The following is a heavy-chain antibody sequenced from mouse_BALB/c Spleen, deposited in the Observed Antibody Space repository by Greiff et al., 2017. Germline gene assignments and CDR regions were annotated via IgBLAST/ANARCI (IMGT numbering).Heavy chain of an antibody. V-gene: IGHV5-6-5*01. J-gene: IGHJ4*01. D-gene: IGHD2-4*01. Sequence: EVMLVESGGGLVKPGGSLKLSCAASGFTFSSYAMSWVRQTPEKRLEWVASISSGGSTYYPDSVKGRFTISRDNARNILYLQMSSLRSEDTAMYYCARPDYDYDGAMDYWGQGTSVTVSS. CDR3: ARPDYDYDGAMDY. CDR2: ISSGGST. CDR1: GFTFSSYA.